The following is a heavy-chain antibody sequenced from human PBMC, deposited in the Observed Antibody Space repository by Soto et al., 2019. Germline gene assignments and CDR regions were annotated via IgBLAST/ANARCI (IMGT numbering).Heavy chain of an antibody. CDR1: GDSISSYY. D-gene: IGHD5-12*01. J-gene: IGHJ5*02. CDR2: IYYSGST. Sequence: QVQLQESGPRLVKPSETLSLTCTVSGDSISSYYWSWIRQPPGKGLEWIAYIYYSGSTNYNPSLNSRFTISVATPKNQFSLKLTSVTAADTAVYYCARGVATIGPWGPGTLVTVSS. CDR3: ARGVATIGP. V-gene: IGHV4-59*01.